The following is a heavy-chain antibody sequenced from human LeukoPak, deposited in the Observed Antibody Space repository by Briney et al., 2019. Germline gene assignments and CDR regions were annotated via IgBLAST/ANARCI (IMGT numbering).Heavy chain of an antibody. J-gene: IGHJ4*02. V-gene: IGHV1-2*02. CDR2: ITPKSGDT. Sequence: ASVKVSCKASGYTFSDFYLHWVRQAPGQGLEYVGWITPKSGDTYSPQRFQGRVTMTRDASISTAYMGLSSLRSDDTAVYFCARVRSAEERAWAYWGQGTLVTVSS. CDR3: ARVRSAEERAWAY. CDR1: GYTFSDFY. D-gene: IGHD1-1*01.